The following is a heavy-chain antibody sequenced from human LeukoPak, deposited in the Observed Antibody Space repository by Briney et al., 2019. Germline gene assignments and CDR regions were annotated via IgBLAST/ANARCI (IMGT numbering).Heavy chain of an antibody. J-gene: IGHJ4*02. V-gene: IGHV4-34*01. CDR2: INRSGST. Sequence: SETLSLTCAVYGGSFSGYYWSWIRQPPGKGLEWIGEINRSGSTNSNPSLKGRVTISVDTSKNQFSLRLSSLTAADTAVYYCARGLTGSRRYFDSWGQGTLVTVSS. D-gene: IGHD3-10*01. CDR1: GGSFSGYY. CDR3: ARGLTGSRRYFDS.